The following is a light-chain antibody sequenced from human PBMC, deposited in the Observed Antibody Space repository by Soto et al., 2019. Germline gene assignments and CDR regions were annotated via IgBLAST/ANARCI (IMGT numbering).Light chain of an antibody. Sequence: DIVMTQTPLSSPVTLGQPASISCRSSQSLVYSDGNTYLSWLHQRPGQPPRLLIYKISNRLSGVPDRFSGSGAGTDFTLKISRVEAEDVGVYSCMQATQFPFTFGQGTKLEIK. CDR3: MQATQFPFT. J-gene: IGKJ2*01. CDR1: QSLVYSDGNTY. CDR2: KIS. V-gene: IGKV2-24*01.